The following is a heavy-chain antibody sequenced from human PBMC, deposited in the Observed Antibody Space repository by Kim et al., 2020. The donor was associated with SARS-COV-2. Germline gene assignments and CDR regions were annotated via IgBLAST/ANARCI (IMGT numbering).Heavy chain of an antibody. CDR2: INAGNSNT. V-gene: IGHV1-3*01. CDR1: GYTFTSYA. CDR3: ARGIKQVALDC. J-gene: IGHJ4*02. Sequence: ASVKVSCKASGYTFTSYAIHWVRQAPGQSLEGRGWINAGNSNTKHSQKFQGRVIITRDTSASTRYRELSNLRSEDTAVDYCARGIKQVALDCWGQGRLVTVSS. D-gene: IGHD6-13*01.